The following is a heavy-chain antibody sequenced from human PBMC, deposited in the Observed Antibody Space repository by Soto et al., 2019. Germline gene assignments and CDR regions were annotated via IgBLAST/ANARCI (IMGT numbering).Heavy chain of an antibody. D-gene: IGHD3-10*01. J-gene: IGHJ4*02. CDR2: IIPILGIA. V-gene: IGHV1-69*04. CDR3: ARADYYGSGSRDY. Sequence: ASVKVSCKASGGTFSSYAISWVRQAPGQGLEWMGRIIPILGIANYAQKFQGRVTITADKSTSTAYMELSSLRSEDTAVYYFARADYYGSGSRDYWGQGTLFTVSS. CDR1: GGTFSSYA.